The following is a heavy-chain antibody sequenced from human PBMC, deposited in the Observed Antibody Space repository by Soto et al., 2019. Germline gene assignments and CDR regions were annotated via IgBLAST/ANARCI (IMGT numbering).Heavy chain of an antibody. D-gene: IGHD6-19*01. CDR1: GYTFTSYG. V-gene: IGHV1-18*04. CDR3: ARDRAVAGLFSYYGMDV. J-gene: IGHJ6*02. CDR2: ISAYNGNT. Sequence: QVQLVQSGAEVKKPGASVKVSCKASGYTFTSYGISWVRQAPGQGLEWMGWISAYNGNTNYAQKLQGRVTMTTDTSTSTAYRELRSLRSDDTAVYYCARDRAVAGLFSYYGMDVWGQGTTVTVSS.